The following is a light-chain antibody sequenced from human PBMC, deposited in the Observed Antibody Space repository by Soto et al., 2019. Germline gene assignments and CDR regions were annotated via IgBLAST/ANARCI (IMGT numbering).Light chain of an antibody. Sequence: DIQMTQSPATLSSSVGDRVTLTCRASQSISTWLAWYQQKSGKAPKLLIYDASNMQSGVPSRFSGDGSGTEFTLTISSLQPEDFATYYCQQYNSYPGTFGQGTEVEIK. J-gene: IGKJ1*01. V-gene: IGKV1-5*01. CDR1: QSISTW. CDR3: QQYNSYPGT. CDR2: DAS.